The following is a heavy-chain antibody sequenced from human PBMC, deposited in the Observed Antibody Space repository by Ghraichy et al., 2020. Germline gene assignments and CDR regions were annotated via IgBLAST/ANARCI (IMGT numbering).Heavy chain of an antibody. Sequence: GGSLRLSCAASGFIFSNYWMGWVRQAPGQGLVWVSRIQSDGTYRDYADSVKGRFTISRDNAKNTVYVQMNSLRVEDTAGYYCARDTNEAGQTFDLWGQGTLLSVPS. CDR1: GFIFSNYW. J-gene: IGHJ4*01. V-gene: IGHV3-74*01. CDR3: ARDTNEAGQTFDL. D-gene: IGHD6-19*01. CDR2: IQSDGTYR.